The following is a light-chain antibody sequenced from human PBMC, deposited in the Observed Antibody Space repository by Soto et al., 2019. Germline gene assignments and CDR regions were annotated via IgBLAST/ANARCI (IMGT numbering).Light chain of an antibody. CDR1: SSDIGGYNY. Sequence: QSALTQPASVSGSPGQSITISCTGTSSDIGGYNYVSWYQQHPGEAPKLMIYDVSSRPSGVSNRFSGSKSGNTASLTISGLQAEDEADYYCSSYTNSNTPVFGGGTKLTVL. J-gene: IGLJ2*01. CDR2: DVS. CDR3: SSYTNSNTPV. V-gene: IGLV2-14*01.